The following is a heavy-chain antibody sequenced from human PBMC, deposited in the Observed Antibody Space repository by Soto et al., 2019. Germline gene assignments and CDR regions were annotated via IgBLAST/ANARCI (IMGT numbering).Heavy chain of an antibody. D-gene: IGHD6-19*01. V-gene: IGHV6-1*01. CDR3: ARGVAGSGFDL. CDR1: GDRVSSNTAA. Sequence: PSQTLSLTCAISGDRVSSNTAAWNWIRSPPSRGLEWLGRTYYRSNWRHDYAVSVKSRITVNPDPSKNSFSLQLNSVTPDDTAVYYCARGVAGSGFDLWGQGTLVTVSS. J-gene: IGHJ4*02. CDR2: TYYRSNWRH.